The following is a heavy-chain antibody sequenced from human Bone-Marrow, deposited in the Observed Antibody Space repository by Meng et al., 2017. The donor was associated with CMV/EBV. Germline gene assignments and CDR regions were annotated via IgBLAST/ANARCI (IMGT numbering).Heavy chain of an antibody. Sequence: GSLRLSCTVSGGSIIGYYWSWVRQSPGKGLEWIAYIYYSGSTNYNPSLKSRVTISVDTSKNQFSLKLSSVTAADTAVYYCARGNFDYNNYHGWFDSWGQGTLVTIYS. D-gene: IGHD4-11*01. V-gene: IGHV4-59*01. J-gene: IGHJ5*01. CDR3: ARGNFDYNNYHGWFDS. CDR1: GGSIIGYY. CDR2: IYYSGST.